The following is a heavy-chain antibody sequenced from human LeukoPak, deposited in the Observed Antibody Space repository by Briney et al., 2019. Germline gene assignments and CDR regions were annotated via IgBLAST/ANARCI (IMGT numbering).Heavy chain of an antibody. V-gene: IGHV4-59*08. CDR3: ARGPNYPSPSPFDY. Sequence: ASETLSLTCTVSGGSISSYYWSWIRQPPGKGLEWIGCIYYSGSTDYNPSLKSRVTISVDTFKNQFSLKLSSVTAADTAVYYCARGPNYPSPSPFDYWGQGTLVTVSS. CDR2: IYYSGST. CDR1: GGSISSYY. D-gene: IGHD5-24*01. J-gene: IGHJ4*02.